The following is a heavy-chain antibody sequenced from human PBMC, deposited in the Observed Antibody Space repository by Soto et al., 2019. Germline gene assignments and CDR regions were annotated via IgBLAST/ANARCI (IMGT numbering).Heavy chain of an antibody. CDR2: ISAYNGNT. D-gene: IGHD2-15*01. CDR3: ARSLGDIVVVVAASDPTHDAFDI. V-gene: IGHV1-18*01. CDR1: GYTFTSYG. Sequence: ASVKVSCKASGYTFTSYGISWVRQAPGQGLEWMGWISAYNGNTNYAQKLQGRVTMTTDTSTSTAYMELRSLRSDDTAVYYCARSLGDIVVVVAASDPTHDAFDIWGQGTMVTVS. J-gene: IGHJ3*02.